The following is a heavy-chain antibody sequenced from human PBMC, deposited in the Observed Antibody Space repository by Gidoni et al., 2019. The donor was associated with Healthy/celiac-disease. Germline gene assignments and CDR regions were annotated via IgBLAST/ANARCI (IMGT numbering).Heavy chain of an antibody. J-gene: IGHJ4*02. V-gene: IGHV4-4*07. D-gene: IGHD6-13*01. CDR1: GGSISSYY. Sequence: QVQLQESGPGLVKPSETLSLTCTVSGGSISSYYWGWIRQPAGKGLELIGRIYTSGSTNYNPSLKSRVTMSVDTSKNQFSLKLSSVTAADTAVYYCARSTPSSTGYFDYWGQGTLVTVSS. CDR2: IYTSGST. CDR3: ARSTPSSTGYFDY.